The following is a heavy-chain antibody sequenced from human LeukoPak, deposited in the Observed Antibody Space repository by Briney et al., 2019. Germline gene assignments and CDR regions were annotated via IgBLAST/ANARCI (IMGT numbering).Heavy chain of an antibody. D-gene: IGHD3-3*01. CDR2: TSSDLNVK. CDR1: GFTFRNYV. J-gene: IGHJ4*02. Sequence: PGGSLRLSCAASGFTFRNYVIHWVRQAPGKGLEWVAVTSSDLNVKLYADSVKGRFTISRDIAKNTLYLQMNSLRAEDTGVYYCAKDHYWSIDYWGRGTLVTVSS. V-gene: IGHV3-30*18. CDR3: AKDHYWSIDY.